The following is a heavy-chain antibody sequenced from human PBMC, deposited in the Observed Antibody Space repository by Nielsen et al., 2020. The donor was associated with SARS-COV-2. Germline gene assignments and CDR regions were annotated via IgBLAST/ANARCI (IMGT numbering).Heavy chain of an antibody. D-gene: IGHD6-19*01. CDR2: IWYDGSNK. Sequence: WIRQPPGKGLEWVAVIWYDGSNKYYADSVKGRFTISRDNAKNSLYLQMNSLRAEDTAVYYCATGHWYSSGWYSVDYWGQGTLVTVSS. V-gene: IGHV3-33*03. J-gene: IGHJ4*02. CDR3: ATGHWYSSGWYSVDY.